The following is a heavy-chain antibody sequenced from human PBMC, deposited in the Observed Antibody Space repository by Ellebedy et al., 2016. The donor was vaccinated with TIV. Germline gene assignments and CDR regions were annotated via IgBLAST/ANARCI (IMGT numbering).Heavy chain of an antibody. D-gene: IGHD3-10*01. CDR3: ASSRYHYYVGNTIFAY. Sequence: PGGSLRLSCTASGFTFNSYAMSWVRQAPGKGLEWVAGVNGGGLVIAYADSVKGRFTISRDNSKNTLDLQMNSLRAEDTAVYYCASSRYHYYVGNTIFAYWGQGTLVTVSS. V-gene: IGHV3-23*01. CDR2: VNGGGLVI. CDR1: GFTFNSYA. J-gene: IGHJ4*02.